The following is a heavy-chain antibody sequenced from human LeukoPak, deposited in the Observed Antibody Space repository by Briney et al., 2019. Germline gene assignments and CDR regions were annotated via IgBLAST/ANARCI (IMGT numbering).Heavy chain of an antibody. J-gene: IGHJ4*02. CDR2: ISGSGGST. CDR3: AKLAGYFDSSGSLFHY. CDR1: GFTFSSYA. V-gene: IGHV3-23*01. D-gene: IGHD3-22*01. Sequence: GGSLRLSCAAAGFTFSSYAMSWVRQAPGKGLEWVSAISGSGGSTYYADSVKGRFTISRDNSKNTLYLQMNSLRAEGTAVYYCAKLAGYFDSSGSLFHYWAQGTLVTVSS.